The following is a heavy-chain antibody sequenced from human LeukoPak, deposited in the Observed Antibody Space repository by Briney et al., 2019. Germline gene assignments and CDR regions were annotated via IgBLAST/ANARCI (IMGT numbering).Heavy chain of an antibody. CDR1: GFTFSSYA. CDR2: ISYDGSNK. V-gene: IGHV3-30-3*02. D-gene: IGHD3-22*01. J-gene: IGHJ4*02. CDR3: AKQPTYYYDSSGYYSDY. Sequence: PGRSLRLSCAASGFTFSSYAMHWVRQAPGKGLEWVAVISYDGSNKYYADSVKGRFTISRDNSKNTLYLQMNSLRAEDTAVYYCAKQPTYYYDSSGYYSDYWGQGTLVTVSS.